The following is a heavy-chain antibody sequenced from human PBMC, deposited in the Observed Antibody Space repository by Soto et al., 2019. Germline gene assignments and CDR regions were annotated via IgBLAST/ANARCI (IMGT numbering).Heavy chain of an antibody. CDR2: ISSNDITI. V-gene: IGHV3-11*01. CDR3: ARGKFGESLDF. CDR1: GFIFSDYS. Sequence: LVESGGGLVKPGGSLRLSCAASGFIFSDYSMTWIRQAPGKGLEWVSYISSNDITIYYADSVQGRFTISRDNAKNSLYLQMNSLSAEATAVYYCARGKFGESLDFWGQGTLVTVSS. J-gene: IGHJ4*02. D-gene: IGHD3-10*01.